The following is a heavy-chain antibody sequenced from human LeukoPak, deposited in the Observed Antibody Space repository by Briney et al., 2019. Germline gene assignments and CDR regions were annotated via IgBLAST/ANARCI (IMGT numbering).Heavy chain of an antibody. Sequence: ASVKVSCKASGYTFTSYDINWVRQATGQGLEWMGWMNPNSGNTGYAQKFQGRVTITRNTSISTAYMELSSLRSEDTAVYYCARGRAPYYYDLAYYYYYMDVWGKGTTVTVSS. CDR1: GYTFTSYD. J-gene: IGHJ6*03. CDR3: ARGRAPYYYDLAYYYYYMDV. V-gene: IGHV1-8*03. CDR2: MNPNSGNT. D-gene: IGHD3-22*01.